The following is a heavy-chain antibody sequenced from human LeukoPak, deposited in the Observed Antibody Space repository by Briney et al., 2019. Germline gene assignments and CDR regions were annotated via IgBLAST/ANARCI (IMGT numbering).Heavy chain of an antibody. V-gene: IGHV3-21*01. CDR1: GFTFSSYS. D-gene: IGHD6-13*01. CDR2: ISSSSSYI. J-gene: IGHJ5*02. CDR3: ARDRAQQLEHNWFDP. Sequence: PGGSLRLSCAAPGFTFSSYSMNWVRQAPGKGLEWVSSISSSSSYIYYADSVKGRFTISRDNAKNSLYLQMNSLRAEDTAVYYCARDRAQQLEHNWFDPWGQGTLVTVSS.